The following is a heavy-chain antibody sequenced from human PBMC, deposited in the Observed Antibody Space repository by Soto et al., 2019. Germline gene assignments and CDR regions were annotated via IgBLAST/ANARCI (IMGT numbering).Heavy chain of an antibody. Sequence: PSETLSLTCAVYGGSFSGYYWSWIRQPPGKGLEWIGEINHSGSTNYNPSLKSRVTISVDTSKNQFSLKLSSVTAADTAVYYCARGRSIITIFGVVIHNWFDPWGQGTLVTAPQ. D-gene: IGHD3-3*01. CDR3: ARGRSIITIFGVVIHNWFDP. CDR2: INHSGST. V-gene: IGHV4-34*01. J-gene: IGHJ5*02. CDR1: GGSFSGYY.